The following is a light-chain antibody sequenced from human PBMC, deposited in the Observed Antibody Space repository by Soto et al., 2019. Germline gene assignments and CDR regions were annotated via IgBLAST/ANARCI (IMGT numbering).Light chain of an antibody. V-gene: IGKV3-20*01. CDR1: QTVRNNY. J-gene: IGKJ1*01. Sequence: LTHSPGTVSLSPVERATLSFRASQTVRNNYLAWYQQKPGQAPRLLIYGASNRATGIPDRFSGSGSGTDFTLTISRLEPEDFAVYYCQQYGSSGTFGQGTKVDI. CDR2: GAS. CDR3: QQYGSSGT.